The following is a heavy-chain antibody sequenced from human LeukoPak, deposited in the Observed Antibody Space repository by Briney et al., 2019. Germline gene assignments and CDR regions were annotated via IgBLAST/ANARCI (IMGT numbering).Heavy chain of an antibody. D-gene: IGHD4-23*01. Sequence: SVKVSCKASGGTFRSNAISWVRQAPGQGLEWMGGITPIFGTANYAQEFQGRVTITAVESMSTAYMELSSLRSEDTAVYYCARGWLAETTVVTPYNYWGQGTLVTVSS. CDR2: ITPIFGTA. CDR3: ARGWLAETTVVTPYNY. CDR1: GGTFRSNA. V-gene: IGHV1-69*13. J-gene: IGHJ4*02.